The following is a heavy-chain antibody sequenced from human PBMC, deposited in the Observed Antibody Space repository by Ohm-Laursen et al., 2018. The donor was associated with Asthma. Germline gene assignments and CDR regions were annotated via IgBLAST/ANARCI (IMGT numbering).Heavy chain of an antibody. J-gene: IGHJ4*02. D-gene: IGHD3-16*01. Sequence: SLRLSCSASGFTFSSYGMHWVRQAPGKGLEWVAVISYDGSNKYYADSVKGRFTISRDNSKNTLYLQMNSLRAEDTAVYYCATLGLGAFDYWGQGTLVTVSS. CDR3: ATLGLGAFDY. V-gene: IGHV3-30*03. CDR2: ISYDGSNK. CDR1: GFTFSSYG.